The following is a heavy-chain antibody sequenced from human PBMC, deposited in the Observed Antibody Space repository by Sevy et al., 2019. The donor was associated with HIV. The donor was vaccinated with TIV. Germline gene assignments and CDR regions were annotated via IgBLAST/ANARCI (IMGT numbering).Heavy chain of an antibody. J-gene: IGHJ4*02. D-gene: IGHD2-2*03. Sequence: GGSLRLSCAASGFTFSGSALHWVRQASGKGLEWVGRIRMKANSYATAYAASVKGRLTISRDDSKNSAYLQMNSLKTEDTAVYYCTTYLGYCRSTSCHYYFDNWGRGTLVTVSS. CDR3: TTYLGYCRSTSCHYYFDN. V-gene: IGHV3-73*01. CDR1: GFTFSGSA. CDR2: IRMKANSYAT.